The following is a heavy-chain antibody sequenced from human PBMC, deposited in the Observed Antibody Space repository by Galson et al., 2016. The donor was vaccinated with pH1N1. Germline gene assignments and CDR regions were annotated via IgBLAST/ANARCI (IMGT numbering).Heavy chain of an antibody. V-gene: IGHV3-74*03. CDR1: GFDFPNKW. CDR2: IHPDGSVI. D-gene: IGHD7-27*01. CDR3: ARDGLGAFDM. Sequence: SLRLSCAASGFDFPNKWMHWVRQVPGKGLVRVSLIHPDGSVIVDADPVKGRFTISRDNAKNTLYLQMNSLRVEDTAVYYCARDGLGAFDMWGQGTMVIVSS. J-gene: IGHJ3*02.